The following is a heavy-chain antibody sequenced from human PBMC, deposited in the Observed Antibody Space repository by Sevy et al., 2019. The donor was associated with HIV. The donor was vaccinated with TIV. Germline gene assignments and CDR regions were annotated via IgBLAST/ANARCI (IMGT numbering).Heavy chain of an antibody. CDR1: GYSFTSNA. CDR3: ARDVRFTLVRGVIKDYYAMDV. Sequence: ASVKVSCKTSGYSFTSNAISWVRQAPGQGLEWMGWIDPYKGTTNYAQKLQGRVTMTTDTSTSTAYLELRSLRSDDTAVYYCARDVRFTLVRGVIKDYYAMDVWGQGTTVTVSS. CDR2: IDPYKGTT. V-gene: IGHV1-18*01. D-gene: IGHD3-10*01. J-gene: IGHJ6*02.